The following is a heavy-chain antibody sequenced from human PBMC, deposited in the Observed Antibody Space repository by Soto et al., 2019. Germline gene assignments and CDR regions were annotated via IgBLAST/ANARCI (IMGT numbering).Heavy chain of an antibody. CDR1: GVSISKGNYS. D-gene: IGHD3-22*01. CDR3: ASGGLIYDHSGYSLPNWFDP. V-gene: IGHV4-30-2*01. J-gene: IGHJ5*02. Sequence: SETLSLTCAVSGVSISKGNYSWGWIRQPPGKGLEWIGFVYHTGSTYYNPSLKSRVTMSVDRSRNQFYLSLRSVTVADTAVYFCASGGLIYDHSGYSLPNWFDPWGQGTLVTVSS. CDR2: VYHTGST.